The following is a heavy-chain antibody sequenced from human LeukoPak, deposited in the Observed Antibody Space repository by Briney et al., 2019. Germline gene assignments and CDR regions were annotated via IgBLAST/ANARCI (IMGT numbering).Heavy chain of an antibody. CDR3: AREGPANYYYGMDV. V-gene: IGHV1-69*13. CDR1: GGTFSSYA. Sequence: ASVKVSCKASGGTFSSYAISWVRQAPGQGLEWMGGIIPIFGTANYAQKFQGRVTITADESTSTAYMELSSLRSEDTAVYYCAREGPANYYYGMDVWGQGTTVTVSS. CDR2: IIPIFGTA. J-gene: IGHJ6*02.